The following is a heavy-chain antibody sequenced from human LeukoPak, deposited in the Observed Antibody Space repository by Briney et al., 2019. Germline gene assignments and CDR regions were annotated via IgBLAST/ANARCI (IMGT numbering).Heavy chain of an antibody. V-gene: IGHV4-39*01. CDR3: ARRGWNWGPFDN. CDR2: LFSSGST. CDR1: GRHNSSSSYF. Sequence: PSDTLSLPCTVSGRHNSSSSYFWRWIPQPRGEGLEGIGSLFSSGSTYYDPSFKSPLTITVSTCKRQFSLKLNSVTTADTAVYYCARRGWNWGPFDNWGQGTLVTVSS. J-gene: IGHJ4*02. D-gene: IGHD7-27*01.